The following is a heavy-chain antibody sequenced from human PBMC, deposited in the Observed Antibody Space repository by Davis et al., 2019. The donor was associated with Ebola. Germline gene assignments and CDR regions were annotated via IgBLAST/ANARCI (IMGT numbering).Heavy chain of an antibody. CDR1: GFTFDDYA. D-gene: IGHD2-15*01. CDR3: ARVLGIYCSGGSCYSGDY. CDR2: ISWNSGSI. Sequence: SLKISCAASGFTFDDYAMHWVRQAPGKGLEWVSGISWNSGSIGYADSGKGRFTISRDNAKNSLYLQMNSLRAEDTALYYCARVLGIYCSGGSCYSGDYWGQGTLVTVSS. V-gene: IGHV3-9*01. J-gene: IGHJ4*02.